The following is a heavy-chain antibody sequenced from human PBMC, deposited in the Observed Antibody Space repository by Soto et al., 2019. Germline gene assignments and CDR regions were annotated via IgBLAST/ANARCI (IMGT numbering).Heavy chain of an antibody. J-gene: IGHJ6*03. CDR2: MNPNSGNT. V-gene: IGHV1-8*01. CDR3: ARENLFRGVIITYYYSSYMDV. CDR1: GYTFTSYD. D-gene: IGHD3-10*01. Sequence: GASVKVSCKASGYTFTSYDINWVRQATGQGLEWMGWMNPNSGNTGYAQKFQGRVTMTRNTSISTAYMELSSLRSEDTAVYYCARENLFRGVIITYYYSSYMDVWGKGTRVTVSS.